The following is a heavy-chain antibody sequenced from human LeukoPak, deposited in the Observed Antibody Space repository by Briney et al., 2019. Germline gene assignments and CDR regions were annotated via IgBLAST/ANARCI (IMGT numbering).Heavy chain of an antibody. CDR3: AKEVPAATSNWFDP. Sequence: ASVKVSCKASGYTFTVYYMHWVRQAPGQGLEWMGWINPNSGGTNYAQKFQGRVTMTRDTSISTAYMELSRLRSDDTAVYYCAKEVPAATSNWFDPWGQRTLVTVSS. D-gene: IGHD2-2*01. CDR1: GYTFTVYY. CDR2: INPNSGGT. J-gene: IGHJ5*02. V-gene: IGHV1-2*02.